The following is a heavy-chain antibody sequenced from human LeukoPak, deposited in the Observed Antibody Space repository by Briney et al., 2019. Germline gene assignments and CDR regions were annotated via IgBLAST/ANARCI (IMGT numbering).Heavy chain of an antibody. V-gene: IGHV4-59*10. Sequence: SETLSLTCAVSGASINGYFWSWMRQPAGKGLEWIGRILTNGNTDYNPSLNSRVTMSMDTSRNQFSLKLRSVSAADTAVYYCARSARVEPGTGYYFDSWGRGTLVTVSS. CDR3: ARSARVEPGTGYYFDS. CDR1: GASINGYF. CDR2: ILTNGNT. D-gene: IGHD2-15*01. J-gene: IGHJ4*02.